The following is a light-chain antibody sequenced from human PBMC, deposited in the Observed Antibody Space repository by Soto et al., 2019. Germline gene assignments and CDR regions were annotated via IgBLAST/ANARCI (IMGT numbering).Light chain of an antibody. J-gene: IGKJ1*01. Sequence: DIQMTQSPSSMSASVGDRVTITCRASQAIRNDLAWYQQKPGRAPKRLIYGSSSLQSGVTSRFSGRGSGTEFTLTISSLQPEDFATYYCLQNNVFPRTFGQGTKVEIK. CDR1: QAIRND. CDR2: GSS. V-gene: IGKV1-17*01. CDR3: LQNNVFPRT.